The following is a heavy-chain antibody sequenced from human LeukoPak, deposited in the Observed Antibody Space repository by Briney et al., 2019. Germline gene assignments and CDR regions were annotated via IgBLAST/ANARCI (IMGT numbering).Heavy chain of an antibody. V-gene: IGHV3-23*01. J-gene: IGHJ4*02. CDR1: GFTFSNYA. D-gene: IGHD2-21*02. CDR2: ISGSGSST. CDR3: AKPDCGGDCYSNFDY. Sequence: GGSLRLSCAASGFTFSNYAMSWVRQAPGKGLEWVSGISGSGSSTYYADSVKGRFTISRDNSKNTLYLQMNSLRVEDTAVYYCAKPDCGGDCYSNFDYWGQGTLVTVSS.